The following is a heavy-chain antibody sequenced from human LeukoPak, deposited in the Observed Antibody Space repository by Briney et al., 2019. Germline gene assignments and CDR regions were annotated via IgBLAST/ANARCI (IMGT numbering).Heavy chain of an antibody. J-gene: IGHJ4*02. Sequence: ASVKVSCKASGGTFSSHAISWVRQAPGQGLEWMGGIIPIFGTANYAQKFQGRVTITADESTSTAYMELSSLRSEDTAVYYCARDLNWNFDYWGQGTLVTVSS. CDR2: IIPIFGTA. CDR1: GGTFSSHA. CDR3: ARDLNWNFDY. D-gene: IGHD1-1*01. V-gene: IGHV1-69*13.